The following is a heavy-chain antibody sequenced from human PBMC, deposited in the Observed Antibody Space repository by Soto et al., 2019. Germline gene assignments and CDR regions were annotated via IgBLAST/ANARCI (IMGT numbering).Heavy chain of an antibody. J-gene: IGHJ4*02. D-gene: IGHD2-2*02. Sequence: EVQLVESGGGVVRPGGSLRLSCAASGFTFDDYAMSWVRQAPGKGLEWVAGINWNGRSTTYADSLKGRFTISRDNAKNSLHLQINSLRAEDTALYFCARCSSPSCYIIASFDYWGQGTLVTVSS. CDR2: INWNGRST. V-gene: IGHV3-20*04. CDR3: ARCSSPSCYIIASFDY. CDR1: GFTFDDYA.